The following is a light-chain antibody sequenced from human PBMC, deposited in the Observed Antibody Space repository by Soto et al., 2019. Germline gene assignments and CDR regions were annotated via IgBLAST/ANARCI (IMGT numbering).Light chain of an antibody. J-gene: IGLJ3*02. CDR2: EVN. V-gene: IGLV2-8*01. CDR1: SSDVGGYNS. Sequence: QSALTQPPSASGSPGQSVTISCTGTSSDVGGYNSVSWYQQHPGKAPKLMIYEVNKRPSGVPDRFSASKSDNTAFLTVSGLQAEDEADYYCSSYAGSKNLVFGGGTKLTVL. CDR3: SSYAGSKNLV.